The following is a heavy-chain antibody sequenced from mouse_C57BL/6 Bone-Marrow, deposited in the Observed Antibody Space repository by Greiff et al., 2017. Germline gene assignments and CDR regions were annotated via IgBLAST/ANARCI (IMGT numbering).Heavy chain of an antibody. CDR1: GFTFTDYY. CDR2: IRNKANGYTT. D-gene: IGHD1-1*01. J-gene: IGHJ3*01. V-gene: IGHV7-3*01. Sequence: DVQLVESGGGLVQPGGSLSLSCAASGFTFTDYYMSWVRQPPGKALEWLGFIRNKANGYTTEYSASVKGRFTISRDNSQSILYLQMNALRAEDSATYYCARYGYYGSRTVFAYWGQGTLVTVSA. CDR3: ARYGYYGSRTVFAY.